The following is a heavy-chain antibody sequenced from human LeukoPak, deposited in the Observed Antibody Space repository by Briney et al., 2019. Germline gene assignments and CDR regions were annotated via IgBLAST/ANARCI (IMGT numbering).Heavy chain of an antibody. D-gene: IGHD3-16*01. CDR3: ARDRYITHSWGYDFDY. Sequence: GATLRLSCAISGFTFSSYWMSWVRQAPGKGLPWVANIKQDGSEKYYLDSVKGRFTISRDNAKNSLYLQMNTLRAEDTAVYYCARDRYITHSWGYDFDYWGQGTLVTVSS. CDR1: GFTFSSYW. J-gene: IGHJ4*02. CDR2: IKQDGSEK. V-gene: IGHV3-7*01.